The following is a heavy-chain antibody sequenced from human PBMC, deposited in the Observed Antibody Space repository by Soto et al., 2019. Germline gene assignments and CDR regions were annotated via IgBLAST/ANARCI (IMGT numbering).Heavy chain of an antibody. Sequence: PGESLKISCKGSGYSFTSYWIGWVRQMPGKGLEWMGIIYPGDSDTRYSPSFQGQVTISADKSISTAYLQWSSLKASDTAMYYCARLTRYCSGGSCYHYYYYGMDVWGQGTTVTVSS. CDR1: GYSFTSYW. CDR2: IYPGDSDT. V-gene: IGHV5-51*01. D-gene: IGHD2-15*01. J-gene: IGHJ6*02. CDR3: ARLTRYCSGGSCYHYYYYGMDV.